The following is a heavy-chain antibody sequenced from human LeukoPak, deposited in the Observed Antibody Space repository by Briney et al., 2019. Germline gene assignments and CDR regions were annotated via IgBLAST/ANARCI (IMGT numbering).Heavy chain of an antibody. CDR1: GFTFSSYA. Sequence: GRSLRLSCAASGFTFSSYAMHWVRQAPGKGLEWVAVISYDGSNKYYADSVKGRFTISRDNSKNTLYLQMNSLRAEDTAVYYCVNTMVRGVIITSLTLWYWGQGTLVTVSS. CDR2: ISYDGSNK. V-gene: IGHV3-30*04. CDR3: VNTMVRGVIITSLTLWY. D-gene: IGHD3-10*01. J-gene: IGHJ4*02.